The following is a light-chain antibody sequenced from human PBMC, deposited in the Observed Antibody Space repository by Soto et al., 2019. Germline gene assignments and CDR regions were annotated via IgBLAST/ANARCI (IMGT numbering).Light chain of an antibody. Sequence: ILLTKSTAALSVSPGERATLSCRASQGVXRNFDWYKQKPGQAPRLLIXDESARATGIAERFSGSGSEREFTLNIISLQTADYEMSYCQQYNNWTPWTFGQGTKVDIK. CDR2: DES. CDR1: QGVXRN. CDR3: QQYNNWTPWT. J-gene: IGKJ1*01. V-gene: IGKV3-15*01.